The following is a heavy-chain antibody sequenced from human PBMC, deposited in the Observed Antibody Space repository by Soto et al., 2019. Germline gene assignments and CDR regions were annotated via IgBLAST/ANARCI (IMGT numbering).Heavy chain of an antibody. CDR3: AKPPNFYDSSGYYDY. D-gene: IGHD3-22*01. CDR1: GFTFSSYW. V-gene: IGHV3-74*01. Sequence: EVQLVESGGGLVQPGGSLRLSCAASGFTFSSYWMHWVRQAPGKGLVRVSRINSDGSSTSYEDYVKGRFTLSRDNAKNTLYLQLNSLRAEDTAVYYCAKPPNFYDSSGYYDYWGQGTLVTVSS. CDR2: INSDGSST. J-gene: IGHJ4*02.